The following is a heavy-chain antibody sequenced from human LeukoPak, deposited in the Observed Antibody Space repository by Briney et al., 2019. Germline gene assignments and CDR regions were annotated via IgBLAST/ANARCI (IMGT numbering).Heavy chain of an antibody. J-gene: IGHJ4*02. Sequence: QPGGSLRLSCAASGFTFSSYAMSWVRQAPGKGLEWVSAITGSSGRTYYADSVKGRFTISRDNSKNTLYLQMNSLRAEDTAVYYCAKISDGADFDYWGQGTLVTVSS. V-gene: IGHV3-23*01. CDR2: ITGSSGRT. CDR3: AKISDGADFDY. D-gene: IGHD2-21*02. CDR1: GFTFSSYA.